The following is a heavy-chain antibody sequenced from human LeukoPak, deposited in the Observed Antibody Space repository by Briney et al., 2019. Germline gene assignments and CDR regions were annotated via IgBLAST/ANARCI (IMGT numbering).Heavy chain of an antibody. CDR2: IRSKAYGGTA. CDR1: GFTFSTFG. J-gene: IGHJ4*02. D-gene: IGHD3-10*01. V-gene: IGHV3-49*04. CDR3: TSRFRPRFGELPLD. Sequence: GGSLRLSCAAFGFAASGFTFSTFGMNWVRQAPGKGLEWVGVIRSKAYGGTAEYAASVKGRFTISRDDSKSIAYLQMNSLKTEDTAVYYCTSRFRPRFGELPLDWGQGTLVTVSS.